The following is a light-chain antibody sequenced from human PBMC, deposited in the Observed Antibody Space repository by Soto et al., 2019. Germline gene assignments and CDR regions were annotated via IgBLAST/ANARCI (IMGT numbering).Light chain of an antibody. CDR2: DVS. Sequence: QSALTQPASVSGSPGQSITISCTGTSSDVGGYNYVSWYQQHPGKAPKLMIYDVSNRPSGVSNRFSGCKSGNTASLTISGLQAEDEADYYCSSYTGSSNYVVFGGGTKLTVL. CDR3: SSYTGSSNYVV. J-gene: IGLJ2*01. CDR1: SSDVGGYNY. V-gene: IGLV2-14*01.